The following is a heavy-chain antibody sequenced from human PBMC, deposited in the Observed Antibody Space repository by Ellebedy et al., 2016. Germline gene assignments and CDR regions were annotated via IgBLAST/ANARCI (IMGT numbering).Heavy chain of an antibody. Sequence: ASVKVSXKASGYTFTNYYMHWVRQAPGQGLEWMGIINPSGGSTSYAQKFQGRVTMTTDTSTSTAYMELRTLKSDDTAMYYCARGGMLYCSSTYCVDYWGQGTLVTVSS. J-gene: IGHJ4*02. CDR2: INPSGGST. D-gene: IGHD2-2*01. V-gene: IGHV1-46*01. CDR1: GYTFTNYY. CDR3: ARGGMLYCSSTYCVDY.